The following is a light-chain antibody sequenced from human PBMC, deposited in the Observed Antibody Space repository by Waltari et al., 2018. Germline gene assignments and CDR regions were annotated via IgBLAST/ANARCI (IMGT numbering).Light chain of an antibody. CDR1: SSDVGGFTL. J-gene: IGLJ3*02. Sequence: QSALTQPPSVSGSPGQSVTISCTGTSSDVGGFTLVSWYQQPPGTAPKVMIYEVTKRPSGVPDRFSGSKSGNTASLIISGLQAEDEADYYCSSYTSTNTWVFGGGTKLTVL. V-gene: IGLV2-18*02. CDR2: EVT. CDR3: SSYTSTNTWV.